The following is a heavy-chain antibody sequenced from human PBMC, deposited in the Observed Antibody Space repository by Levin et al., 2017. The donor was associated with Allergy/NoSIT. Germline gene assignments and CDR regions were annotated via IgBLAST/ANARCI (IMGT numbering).Heavy chain of an antibody. J-gene: IGHJ4*02. CDR3: AKSKWELLGDY. CDR2: ISPGGDYI. Sequence: PTGGSLRLSCVVSGLTFSSAAMSWVRQAPGKGLEWVSSISPGGDYIYYADSVEGRFTISRDNSKSTVFLQMNSLRAEDTAVYYCAKSKWELLGDYWGQGTLVTVSS. V-gene: IGHV3-23*01. CDR1: GLTFSSAA. D-gene: IGHD1-26*01.